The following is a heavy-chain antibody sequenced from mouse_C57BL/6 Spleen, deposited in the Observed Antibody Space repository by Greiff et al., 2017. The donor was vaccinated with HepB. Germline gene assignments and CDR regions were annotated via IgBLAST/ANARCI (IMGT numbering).Heavy chain of an antibody. Sequence: VKQRPGQGLEWIGNIYPSDSETHYNQKFKDKATLTVDKSSSTAYMQLSSLTSEDSAVYYCARSLAQANFAYWGQGTLVTVSA. CDR2: IYPSDSET. J-gene: IGHJ3*01. D-gene: IGHD3-2*02. V-gene: IGHV1-61*01. CDR3: ARSLAQANFAY.